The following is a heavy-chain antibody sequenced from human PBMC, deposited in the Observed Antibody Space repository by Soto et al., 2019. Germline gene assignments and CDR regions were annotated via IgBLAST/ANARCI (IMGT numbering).Heavy chain of an antibody. CDR1: GKPFSPYK. CDR2: ISTYSGDT. J-gene: IGHJ5*02. CDR3: ARHHGPTTSENWFDP. Sequence: QVHLVQSGVEVKTPGPSVKFSCQALGKPFSPYKFAWVGQAPGQGLEWMGWISTYSGDTKYAQKFQGRVTMTTDTSTTTAYLELRSLRSDDTAVYYCARHHGPTTSENWFDPWGQGTLVTVSS. V-gene: IGHV1-18*01. D-gene: IGHD5-12*01.